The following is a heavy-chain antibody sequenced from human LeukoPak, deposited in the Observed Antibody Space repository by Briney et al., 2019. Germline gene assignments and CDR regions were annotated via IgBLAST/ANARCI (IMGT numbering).Heavy chain of an antibody. CDR3: ARGRFSGPDDY. Sequence: GGSLRLSCAVSEFSVNSNYMNWVRQAPGRGLEWVSVIYSGGATYYADSVRGRFTISRDNSKNMVSLQMTSLGAEDTAVYYCARGRFSGPDDYWGQGTLVTVSS. CDR1: EFSVNSNY. CDR2: IYSGGAT. D-gene: IGHD6-19*01. V-gene: IGHV3-53*01. J-gene: IGHJ4*02.